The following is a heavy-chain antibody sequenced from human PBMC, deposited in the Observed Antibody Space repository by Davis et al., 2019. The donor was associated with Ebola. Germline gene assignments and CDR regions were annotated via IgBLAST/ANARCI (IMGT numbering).Heavy chain of an antibody. V-gene: IGHV3-21*01. CDR3: ARDGGGYSYGYYYMDV. D-gene: IGHD5-18*01. CDR1: GFTFSSYS. CDR2: ISSSSSYI. J-gene: IGHJ6*03. Sequence: PGGSLRLSCAASGFTFSSYSMNWVRQAPGKGLEWVSSISSSSSYIYYADSVKGRFTISRDNAKNSLYLQMNSLRAEDTAVYYCARDGGGYSYGYYYMDVWGKGTTVTVSS.